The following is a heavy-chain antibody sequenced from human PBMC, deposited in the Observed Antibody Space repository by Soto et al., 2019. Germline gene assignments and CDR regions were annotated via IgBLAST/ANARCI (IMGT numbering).Heavy chain of an antibody. V-gene: IGHV6-1*01. CDR3: ARVGCSGGSVSSRGDLYYGMDV. D-gene: IGHD2-15*01. CDR1: GDSVPSNSAA. CDR2: TYYRSKWYN. Sequence: SQTLSLTCAISGDSVPSNSAAWNWIRQSPSRGLEWLGRTYYRSKWYNDYAVSVKSRITINPDTSKNQFSLQLNSVTPDDTAVYYCARVGCSGGSVSSRGDLYYGMDVWGQGTTVTVSS. J-gene: IGHJ6*02.